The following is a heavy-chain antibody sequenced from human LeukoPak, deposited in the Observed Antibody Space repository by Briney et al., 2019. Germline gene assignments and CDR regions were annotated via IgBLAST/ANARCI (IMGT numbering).Heavy chain of an antibody. J-gene: IGHJ6*03. CDR1: GFTFSSYW. CDR3: ARVAGLSSSWYYYYYYMDV. D-gene: IGHD6-13*01. V-gene: IGHV3-74*01. Sequence: GGSLRLSCAASGFTFSSYWMHWVRQAPGKGLVWVSRINSDGSSTSYADSVKGRFTISRDNAKNTLYLQMNSLRAEDTAVYYCARVAGLSSSWYYYYYYMDVWGKGTTVTVSS. CDR2: INSDGSST.